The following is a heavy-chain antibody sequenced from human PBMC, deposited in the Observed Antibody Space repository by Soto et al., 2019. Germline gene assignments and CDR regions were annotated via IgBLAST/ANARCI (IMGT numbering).Heavy chain of an antibody. D-gene: IGHD6-6*01. CDR3: AKDEYSSSSGLRY. Sequence: GGSLRLSCAASGFTFSSYGMHWVRQAPGKGLEWVAVISYDGSNKYYADSVKGRFTISRDNSKNTLYLQMNSLRAEDTAVYYCAKDEYSSSSGLRYWGQGTLVTVSS. CDR2: ISYDGSNK. CDR1: GFTFSSYG. J-gene: IGHJ4*02. V-gene: IGHV3-30*18.